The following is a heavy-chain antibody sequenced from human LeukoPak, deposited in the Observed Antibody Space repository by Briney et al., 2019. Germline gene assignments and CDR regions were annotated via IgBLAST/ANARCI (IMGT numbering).Heavy chain of an antibody. D-gene: IGHD2-15*01. J-gene: IGHJ4*02. CDR2: IYSGGST. V-gene: IGHV3-53*01. CDR1: GFTVSSNY. CDR3: ARGYCSGGSCYLPIFDY. Sequence: GGSLRLSCAASGFTVSSNYMSWVRQAPGKGLEWVSVIYSGGSTYYADSVKGRFTISRDNSKNTLYLQMNSLRAEDTAVYYCARGYCSGGSCYLPIFDYWGQGTLVTVSS.